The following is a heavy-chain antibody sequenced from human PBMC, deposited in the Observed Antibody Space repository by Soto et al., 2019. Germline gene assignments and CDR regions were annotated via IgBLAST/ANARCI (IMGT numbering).Heavy chain of an antibody. CDR1: GFTFGSYS. CDR3: ARADPSYSSGEGDFDY. CDR2: IRSSSSSI. Sequence: GGSLRLSCAASGFTFGSYSLNWVRQAPGKGLEWVSYIRSSSSSIYYADSVKGRFTISRDNAKNSLYLQMNSLRAGDTAVYYCARADPSYSSGEGDFDYWGQGTLVTVSS. V-gene: IGHV3-48*01. J-gene: IGHJ4*02. D-gene: IGHD6-19*01.